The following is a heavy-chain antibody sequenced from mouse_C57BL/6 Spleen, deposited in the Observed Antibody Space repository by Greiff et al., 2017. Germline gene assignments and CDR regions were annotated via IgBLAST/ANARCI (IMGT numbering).Heavy chain of an antibody. V-gene: IGHV1-20*01. CDR1: GYSFTGYF. J-gene: IGHJ2*01. Sequence: VQLKQSGPELVKPGDSVKISCKASGYSFTGYFMNWVMQSHGKSLEWIGRINPYNGDTFYNQKFKGKATLTVDKSSSTAHMELRSLTSEDSAVYYCASLYDGYSYYFDYWGQGTTLTVSS. CDR2: INPYNGDT. D-gene: IGHD2-3*01. CDR3: ASLYDGYSYYFDY.